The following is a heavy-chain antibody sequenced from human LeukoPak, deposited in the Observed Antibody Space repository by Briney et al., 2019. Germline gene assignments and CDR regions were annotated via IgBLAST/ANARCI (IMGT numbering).Heavy chain of an antibody. D-gene: IGHD3-22*01. Sequence: PGGSLRLSCVASGFTFRMYNMNGVRQAPGKGLEWLSYITSSSSTIYYADSVKGRFTISRDNAKNSLFLQMNNLRAEDTAVYYCARLDYDSSNYGYYYYFLDVWGKGTTVTVSS. CDR2: ITSSSSTI. CDR1: GFTFRMYN. CDR3: ARLDYDSSNYGYYYYFLDV. J-gene: IGHJ6*03. V-gene: IGHV3-48*01.